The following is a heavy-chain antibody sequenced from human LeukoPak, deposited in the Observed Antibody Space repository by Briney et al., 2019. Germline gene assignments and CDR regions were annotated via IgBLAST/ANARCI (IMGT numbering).Heavy chain of an antibody. CDR2: INPNSGGT. V-gene: IGHV1-2*02. Sequence: ASVKVSCKASGYTFTGYYMHWVRQAPGQGLEWMGWINPNSGGTNYAQKFQGRVTMTRDTSISTAYMELSRLRSDDTAVYYCARDEAAAEDYYYYGMDVWGQGTTVTVSS. CDR3: ARDEAAAEDYYYYGMDV. D-gene: IGHD6-13*01. J-gene: IGHJ6*02. CDR1: GYTFTGYY.